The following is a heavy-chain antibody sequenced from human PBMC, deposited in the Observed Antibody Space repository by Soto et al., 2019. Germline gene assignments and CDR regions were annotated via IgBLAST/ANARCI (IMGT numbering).Heavy chain of an antibody. J-gene: IGHJ4*02. V-gene: IGHV1-8*01. Sequence: ASAKVSCKTSGYTFTSYDINWVRQATGQGLAWMGWMNHNSGNTGYAQKFHGRVTMTRNTSISTAYMELSSLRSEDTAVYYCAGGPFSLTGPPAPFDYWGQGTRVTVSS. CDR1: GYTFTSYD. D-gene: IGHD1-20*01. CDR3: AGGPFSLTGPPAPFDY. CDR2: MNHNSGNT.